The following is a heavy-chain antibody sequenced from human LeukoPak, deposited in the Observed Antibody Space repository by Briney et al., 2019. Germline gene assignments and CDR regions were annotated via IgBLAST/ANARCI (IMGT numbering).Heavy chain of an antibody. J-gene: IGHJ4*02. Sequence: PGGSLRLSCAASGFTFSSYEMNWVRQAPGKGLEWVSYISSSGSTIYYADSVKGRFTISRDNSKKTLYLQMGSLRAEDMAVYYCARGDSYGDFDYWGQGTLVTVSS. CDR2: ISSSGSTI. V-gene: IGHV3-48*03. CDR1: GFTFSSYE. CDR3: ARGDSYGDFDY. D-gene: IGHD5-18*01.